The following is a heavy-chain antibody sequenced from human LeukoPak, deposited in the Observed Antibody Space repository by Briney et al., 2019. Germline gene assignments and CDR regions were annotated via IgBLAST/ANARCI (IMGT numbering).Heavy chain of an antibody. V-gene: IGHV3-43*02. CDR1: GFTFNDYA. Sequence: AGSLRLSCAASGFTFNDYAMHWVRQPPEKVLEWVSPISGDGGRTYYADSVKGRFTISRDNSKNSPYLQMNSLRTADTAFDYCGKGFFGMGTMAYWGQGTLVSVSS. J-gene: IGHJ4*02. CDR3: GKGFFGMGTMAY. CDR2: ISGDGGRT. D-gene: IGHD5-24*01.